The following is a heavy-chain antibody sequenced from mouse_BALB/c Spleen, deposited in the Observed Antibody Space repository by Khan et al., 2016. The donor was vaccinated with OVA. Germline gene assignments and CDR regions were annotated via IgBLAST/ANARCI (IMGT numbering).Heavy chain of an antibody. CDR2: VSTGGSYT. J-gene: IGHJ3*01. CDR3: TRLDYYDGSEVFAY. V-gene: IGHV5-6*01. D-gene: IGHD1-1*01. CDR1: GFTFSTYG. Sequence: EVELVESGGDLVKPGGSLKLSCAASGFTFSTYGMSWVRQAPDKRLEWVATVSTGGSYTYYPDSVKGRSTISRDTAKNTLYLQMSGLRSEDTAMFDCTRLDYYDGSEVFAYWGQGTLVTVSA.